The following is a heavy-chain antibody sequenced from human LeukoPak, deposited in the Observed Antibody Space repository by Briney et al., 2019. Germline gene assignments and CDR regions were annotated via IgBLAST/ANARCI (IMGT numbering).Heavy chain of an antibody. J-gene: IGHJ5*02. CDR1: GGSISSGGYY. D-gene: IGHD6-19*01. V-gene: IGHV4-31*03. CDR2: IYYSGST. Sequence: PSQTLSLTCTVSGGSISSGGYYWSWLRQHPGKGLEWIGYIYYSGSTNYNPSLKSRVTISVDTSKNQFSLKLSSVTAADTAVYYCARDSSGWYPYNWFDPWGQGTLVTVSS. CDR3: ARDSSGWYPYNWFDP.